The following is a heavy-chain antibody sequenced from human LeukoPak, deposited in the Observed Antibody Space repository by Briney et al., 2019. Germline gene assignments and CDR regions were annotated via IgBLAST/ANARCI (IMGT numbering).Heavy chain of an antibody. J-gene: IGHJ6*03. CDR1: GGSISSYY. CDR2: IYYSGST. Sequence: PSETLSLTCTVSGGSISSYYWSWIRQPPGKGLEWIGYIYYSGSTNYNPSLKSRVTISVDTSKNQSSLKLSSVTAADTAVYYCARAYSSSWYEGIGYYYYYMDVWGKGTTVTVSS. CDR3: ARAYSSSWYEGIGYYYYYMDV. D-gene: IGHD6-13*01. V-gene: IGHV4-59*01.